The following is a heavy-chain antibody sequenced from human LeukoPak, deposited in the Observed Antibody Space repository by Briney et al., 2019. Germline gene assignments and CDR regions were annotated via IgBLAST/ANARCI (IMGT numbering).Heavy chain of an antibody. V-gene: IGHV4-59*01. CDR1: GGSISGYY. J-gene: IGHJ4*02. D-gene: IGHD6-6*01. CDR3: ARMWGVSSAAFDS. Sequence: LETLSLTCTVSGGSISGYYWSWIRQAPGKGLEWIGYVYSTGSTNYNPSLKGPVTISVDTSKNQFSLKLSSVTAADTAVYYCARMWGVSSAAFDSWGQGALVTVSS. CDR2: VYSTGST.